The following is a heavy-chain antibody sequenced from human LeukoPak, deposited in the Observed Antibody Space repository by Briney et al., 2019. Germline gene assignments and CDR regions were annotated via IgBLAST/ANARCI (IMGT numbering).Heavy chain of an antibody. CDR3: ARLRNYYGSGSYYNH. CDR2: IYYSGST. J-gene: IGHJ5*02. V-gene: IGHV4-39*01. D-gene: IGHD3-10*01. CDR1: GASISSSGYY. Sequence: SETLSLTCTVSGASISSSGYYWGWIRQPPGKGLEWIGSIYYSGSTYYNPSLKSRVTISVDTSKNQFSLKLSSVTAADTAVYYCARLRNYYGSGSYYNHWGQGTLVTVSS.